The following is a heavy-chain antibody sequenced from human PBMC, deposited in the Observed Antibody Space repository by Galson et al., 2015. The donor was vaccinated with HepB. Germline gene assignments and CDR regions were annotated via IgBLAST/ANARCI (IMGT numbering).Heavy chain of an antibody. CDR2: IIPIFGTA. CDR3: ARDGGQAVAGLQLVEENY. Sequence: SVKVSCKASGGTFSSYAISWVRQAPGQGLEWMGGIIPIFGTANYAQKFQGRVTITADESTSTAYMELSSLRSEDTAVYYCARDGGQAVAGLQLVEENYWGQGTLVTVSS. V-gene: IGHV1-69*13. J-gene: IGHJ4*02. CDR1: GGTFSSYA. D-gene: IGHD6-19*01.